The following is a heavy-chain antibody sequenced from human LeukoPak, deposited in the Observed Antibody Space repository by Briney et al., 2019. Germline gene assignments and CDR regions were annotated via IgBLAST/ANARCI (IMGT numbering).Heavy chain of an antibody. CDR1: GFTFSSYA. D-gene: IGHD3-10*01. J-gene: IGHJ6*02. CDR3: ARGPFMVRGLDCYYGMDV. CDR2: ISYDGSNK. V-gene: IGHV3-30-3*01. Sequence: QPGGSLRLSCAASGFTFSSYAMHWVRQAPGKGLEWVAVISYDGSNKYYADSVKGRFTISRDNSKNTLYLQMNSLRAEDTAVYYCARGPFMVRGLDCYYGMDVWGQGATVTVSS.